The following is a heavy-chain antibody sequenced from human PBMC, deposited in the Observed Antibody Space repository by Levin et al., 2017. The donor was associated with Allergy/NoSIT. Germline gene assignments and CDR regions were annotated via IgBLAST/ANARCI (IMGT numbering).Heavy chain of an antibody. CDR1: GYTFTNYG. D-gene: IGHD1-7*01. V-gene: IGHV1-18*01. CDR3: AKKVVGTTVNRQLWYFDL. J-gene: IGHJ2*01. Sequence: ASVKVSCKASGYTFTNYGLAWVRQAPGQGLEWMGWVSGYNGKTDYAQRLQGRVTMTTDTSTTTANMELTSLRSDDTAVYYCAKKVVGTTVNRQLWYFDLWGRGTLVTVSS. CDR2: VSGYNGKT.